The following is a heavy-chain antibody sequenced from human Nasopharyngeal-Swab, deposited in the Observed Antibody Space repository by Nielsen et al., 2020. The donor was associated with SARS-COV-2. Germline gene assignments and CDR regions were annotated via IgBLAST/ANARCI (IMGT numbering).Heavy chain of an antibody. J-gene: IGHJ6*02. CDR1: GGSISRSSYY. CDR2: IYYSGSI. D-gene: IGHD1-20*01. CDR3: ARHLYNWNYYNYGMDV. Sequence: SETLSLTCTVSGGSISRSSYYWGWIRQPPGKGLEWIGSIYYSGSIYYNPSLKSRVTISVDTSKNQFSLKLTSVTAADTAVYYCARHLYNWNYYNYGMDVWGQGTTVTVSS. V-gene: IGHV4-39*07.